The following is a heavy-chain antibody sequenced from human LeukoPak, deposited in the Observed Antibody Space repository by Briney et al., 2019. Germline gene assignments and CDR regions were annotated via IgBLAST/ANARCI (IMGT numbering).Heavy chain of an antibody. CDR2: ISAYNGNT. CDR3: ARDGTMLQWLEQLYY. V-gene: IGHV1-18*01. CDR1: GYTFTSYG. Sequence: ASVKVSCKASGYTFTSYGISWVRQAPGQGLEWMGWISAYNGNTNYAQKLQGRDTITTDTYTSTAYMELRSLRSDDTAVYYCARDGTMLQWLEQLYYWRQGTLVTVSS. D-gene: IGHD6-19*01. J-gene: IGHJ4*02.